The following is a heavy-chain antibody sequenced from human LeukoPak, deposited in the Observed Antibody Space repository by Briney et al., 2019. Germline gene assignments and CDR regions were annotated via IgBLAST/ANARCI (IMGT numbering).Heavy chain of an antibody. J-gene: IGHJ4*02. V-gene: IGHV4-39*02. CDR2: INYSGSP. Sequence: SETLSVTRTHSLGSLIGSRSYYWGWIRQPPGKGLEWIGSINYSGSPFSNPSLKSRVAMSVDTSKNHFSLSLSSVSAADTAVYYCARPTGIHYWGQGTLVTVSS. CDR3: ARPTGIHY. CDR1: LGSLIGSRSYY. D-gene: IGHD1-14*01.